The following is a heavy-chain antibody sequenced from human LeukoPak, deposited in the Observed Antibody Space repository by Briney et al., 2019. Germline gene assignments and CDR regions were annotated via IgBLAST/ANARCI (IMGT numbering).Heavy chain of an antibody. V-gene: IGHV4-61*02. CDR2: IYTSGST. CDR1: GGSISSGSYY. Sequence: SQTLSLTCTVSGGSISSGSYYWSWIRQPAGKGLEWIGRIYTSGSTNYNPSLKSRVTISVDTSKNQFSLKLSSVTAADTAVYYCARMKYYDFWSGYYRRTNWFDPWGQGTLVTVSS. J-gene: IGHJ5*02. D-gene: IGHD3-3*01. CDR3: ARMKYYDFWSGYYRRTNWFDP.